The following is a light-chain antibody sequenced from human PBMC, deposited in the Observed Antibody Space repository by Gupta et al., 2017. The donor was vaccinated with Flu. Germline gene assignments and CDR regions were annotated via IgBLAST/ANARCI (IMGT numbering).Light chain of an antibody. J-gene: IGKJ3*01. CDR3: QQYGSSLFT. Sequence: GRLSLSPGERATLSCRASQSVSSSYLAWYQQKPGQAPRLLIYGASSRATGIPDRCSGSGSGTDFTLTISRLEPEDFAVYYCQQYGSSLFTFGPGTKVDIK. V-gene: IGKV3-20*01. CDR2: GAS. CDR1: QSVSSSY.